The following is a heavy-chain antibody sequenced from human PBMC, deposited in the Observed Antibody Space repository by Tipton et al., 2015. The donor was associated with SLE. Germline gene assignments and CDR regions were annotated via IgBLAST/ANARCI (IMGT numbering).Heavy chain of an antibody. CDR3: ARDRMVDAFDI. D-gene: IGHD2-15*01. J-gene: IGHJ3*02. Sequence: TLSLTCTVSGGSINNYYWSWIRQPPGKGLEWIAYIYYSGSTNYNPSLKSRVTISVDTSKNQFSLKLSSVTAADTAVYYRARDRMVDAFDIWGQGTMVTVSS. V-gene: IGHV4-59*01. CDR2: IYYSGST. CDR1: GGSINNYY.